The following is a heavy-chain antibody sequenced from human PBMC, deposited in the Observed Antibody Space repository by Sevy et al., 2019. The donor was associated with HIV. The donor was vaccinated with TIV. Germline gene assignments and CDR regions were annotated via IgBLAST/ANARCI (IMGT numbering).Heavy chain of an antibody. V-gene: IGHV1-18*01. CDR2: ISDYNGYT. CDR1: GYTFSSYG. Sequence: ASVKVSCKASGYTFSSYGISWVRQAPGQGLEWMGWISDYNGYTNYAHKFQGRVTMSTETSTRTDYMELRSLRSDDTAVYFCATKGYYYRSGTYRPPNYYGMDVWGQGTAVTVSS. D-gene: IGHD3-10*01. J-gene: IGHJ6*02. CDR3: ATKGYYYRSGTYRPPNYYGMDV.